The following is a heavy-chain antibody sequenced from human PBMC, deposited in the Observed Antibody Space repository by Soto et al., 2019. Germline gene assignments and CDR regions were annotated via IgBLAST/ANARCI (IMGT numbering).Heavy chain of an antibody. CDR2: ISGGGATT. Sequence: EVQLLESGGGLVQPGGSLRLSCAASGFTFNNYAMTWVRQAPGKGLEWVSAISGGGATTSYADSVKGRFPVSRDGSKNTLYLQMSSLRAEDTALYYCAKGRGGSGSLTPRVDFWGQGTLVTVSS. J-gene: IGHJ4*02. CDR1: GFTFNNYA. CDR3: AKGRGGSGSLTPRVDF. V-gene: IGHV3-23*01. D-gene: IGHD3-10*01.